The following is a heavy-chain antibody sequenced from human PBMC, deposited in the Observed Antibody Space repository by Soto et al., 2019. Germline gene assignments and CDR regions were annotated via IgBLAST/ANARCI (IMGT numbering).Heavy chain of an antibody. V-gene: IGHV3-33*01. CDR2: IWYDGSNK. CDR1: GFTFSGYG. Sequence: PGGSLRLSCAASGFTFSGYGMHWVRQAPGKGLEWVAVIWYDGSNKYYADSVKGRFTISRDNSKNTLYLQMNSLRAEDTAVYYCARDWHYYDSSGYPGDYWGQGTLVTVSS. D-gene: IGHD3-22*01. CDR3: ARDWHYYDSSGYPGDY. J-gene: IGHJ4*02.